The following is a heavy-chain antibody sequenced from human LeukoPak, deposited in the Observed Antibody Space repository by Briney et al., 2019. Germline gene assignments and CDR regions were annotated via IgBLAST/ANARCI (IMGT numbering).Heavy chain of an antibody. Sequence: GGSLRLSCAASGFTFSNYGMHWVRQAPDKGLEWVAVIQGHGGDIHYADSVEGRFTISRDNSKNTLYLQMNSLRPEDTAVYYCAHRWATQPLGHHIDLWGPGTLVAVPS. CDR3: AHRWATQPLGHHIDL. V-gene: IGHV3-30*19. CDR2: IQGHGGDI. CDR1: GFTFSNYG. D-gene: IGHD2-15*01. J-gene: IGHJ3*01.